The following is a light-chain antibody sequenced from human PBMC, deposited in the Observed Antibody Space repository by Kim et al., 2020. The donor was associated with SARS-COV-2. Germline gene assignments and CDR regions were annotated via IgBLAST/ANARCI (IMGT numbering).Light chain of an antibody. CDR3: QQRSNWPMYT. J-gene: IGKJ2*01. V-gene: IGKV3-11*01. CDR2: DAS. Sequence: LAPGERATLSCRASQSVSSYLAWYQQKPGQAPRLLIYDASNRATGIPARFSGSGSGTDFTLTISSLEPEDFAVYYCQQRSNWPMYTFGQGTKLEI. CDR1: QSVSSY.